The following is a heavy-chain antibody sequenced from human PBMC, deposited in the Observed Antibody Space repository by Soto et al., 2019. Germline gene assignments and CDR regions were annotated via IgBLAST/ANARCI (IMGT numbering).Heavy chain of an antibody. J-gene: IGHJ4*02. Sequence: SETLSLTCTVSGGSISSSSYYWGWIRQPPGKGLEWIGSIYYSGSTYYNPSLKSRVTISVDTSKNQFSLKLSSVTAADTAVYYCARGWGKDTPMTAWGQGTLVTVSS. CDR1: GGSISSSSYY. CDR3: ARGWGKDTPMTA. CDR2: IYYSGST. D-gene: IGHD5-18*01. V-gene: IGHV4-39*01.